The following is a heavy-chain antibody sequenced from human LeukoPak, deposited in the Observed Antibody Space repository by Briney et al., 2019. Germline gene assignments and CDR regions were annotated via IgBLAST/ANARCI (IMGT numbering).Heavy chain of an antibody. D-gene: IGHD3-22*01. CDR3: AREGDSSGSYFDY. CDR2: IYYSGST. Sequence: PSETLSLTCTVSGGSISSSSYYWGWIRQPPGKGLEWIGSIYYSGSTYYNPSLKSRVTISVGTSKNQFSLKLSSVTAADTAVYYCAREGDSSGSYFDYWGQGTLVTVSS. V-gene: IGHV4-39*07. CDR1: GGSISSSSYY. J-gene: IGHJ4*02.